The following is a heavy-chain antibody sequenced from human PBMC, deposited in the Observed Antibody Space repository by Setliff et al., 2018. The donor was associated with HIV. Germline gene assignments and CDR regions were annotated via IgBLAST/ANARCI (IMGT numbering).Heavy chain of an antibody. CDR2: ISAYNGNT. V-gene: IGHV1-18*01. Sequence: GASVKVSCKASGYTFTSYGISWVRQAPGQGLEWMGWISAYNGNTNYAQKLQGRVTMTTDTSTSTAYMELRSLRSDDTAVYYCARAEGRAVAGLRDAFDIWGQGTMVTVSS. J-gene: IGHJ3*02. CDR1: GYTFTSYG. CDR3: ARAEGRAVAGLRDAFDI. D-gene: IGHD6-19*01.